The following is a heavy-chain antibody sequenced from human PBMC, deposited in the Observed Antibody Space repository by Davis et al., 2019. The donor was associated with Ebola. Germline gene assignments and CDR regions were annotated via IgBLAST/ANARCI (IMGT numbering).Heavy chain of an antibody. D-gene: IGHD1-26*01. CDR3: ARVLEWELLGGWFDP. V-gene: IGHV1-69*10. CDR2: IIPILGIA. CDR1: GGTFSSYA. Sequence: SVKVSCKASGGTFSSYAISWVRQAPGQGLEWMGGIIPILGIANYAQKFQGRVTITADESTSTAYMELSSLRSEDTAVYYCARVLEWELLGGWFDPWGQGTLVTVSS. J-gene: IGHJ5*02.